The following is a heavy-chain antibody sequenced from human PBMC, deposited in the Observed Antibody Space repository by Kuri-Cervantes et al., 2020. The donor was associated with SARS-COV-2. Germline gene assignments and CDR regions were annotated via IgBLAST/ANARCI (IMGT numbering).Heavy chain of an antibody. CDR3: ARDPNYDSSGYYGLTFDY. CDR2: ISAYNGNT. D-gene: IGHD3-22*01. V-gene: IGHV1-18*01. Sequence: ASVKVSCKASGYTFTSYGISWVRQAPGQGLEWMGWISAYNGNTNYAQKLQGRVTMTTDTSTSTAYMELRSLRSDDTAVYYWARDPNYDSSGYYGLTFDYWGQGTLVTVSS. J-gene: IGHJ4*02. CDR1: GYTFTSYG.